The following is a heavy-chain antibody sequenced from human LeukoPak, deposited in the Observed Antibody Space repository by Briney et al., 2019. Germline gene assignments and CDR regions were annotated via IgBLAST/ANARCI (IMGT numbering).Heavy chain of an antibody. J-gene: IGHJ4*02. CDR3: ARKLVGFSSPYRD. CDR2: NNHSGST. Sequence: PSETLSLTCAVYGGCFSGYYWSWIRQPPGKGLEWIGENNHSGSTNYNPSLKSRVTISVDTSKNQFSLKLSSVTAADTAVYYCARKLVGFSSPYRDWGQGTLVTVSS. V-gene: IGHV4-34*01. D-gene: IGHD6-13*01. CDR1: GGCFSGYY.